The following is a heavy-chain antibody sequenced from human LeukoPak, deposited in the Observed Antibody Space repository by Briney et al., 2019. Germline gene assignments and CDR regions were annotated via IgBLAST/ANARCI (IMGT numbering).Heavy chain of an antibody. Sequence: ASVKVSCKASGYTFTSYGISWVRQAPGQGLEWMGWISAYNGNTNYAQKLQGRVTMTTDTSTSTAYMELRSLRSDDTAVYYCAGTDYYDSSGSEAFDIWGQGTMVAVSS. CDR1: GYTFTSYG. D-gene: IGHD3-22*01. J-gene: IGHJ3*02. CDR2: ISAYNGNT. V-gene: IGHV1-18*01. CDR3: AGTDYYDSSGSEAFDI.